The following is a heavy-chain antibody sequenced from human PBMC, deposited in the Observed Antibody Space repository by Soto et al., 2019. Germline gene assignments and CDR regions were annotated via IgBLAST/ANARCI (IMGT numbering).Heavy chain of an antibody. CDR1: GYTFTSYA. CDR3: ARDPSYYGMDV. Sequence: QVQLVQSGAEEKKPGASVKVSCKASGYTFTSYAMHWVRQAPGQRLEWMGWINAGNGNTKYSQKFQGRVTITRDTXXXXXXXXXXXLXXXXXXXXXCARDPSYYGMDVWGQGTTVTVSS. V-gene: IGHV1-3*05. CDR2: INAGNGNT. J-gene: IGHJ6*02.